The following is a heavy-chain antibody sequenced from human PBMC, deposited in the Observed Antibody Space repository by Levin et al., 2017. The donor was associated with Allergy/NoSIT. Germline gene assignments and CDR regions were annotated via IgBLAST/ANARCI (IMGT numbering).Heavy chain of an antibody. J-gene: IGHJ4*02. Sequence: SETLSLTCGVSGGSISSGGYSWSWIRQPPGKGLEWIGNIYLSGSTNDNPSLKSRVTMSVDRSKNQFSLKLSYVTAADTAVYYCARVAGYSYGYYFDYWGPGTLVTVSS. CDR1: GGSISSGGYS. CDR2: IYLSGST. D-gene: IGHD5-18*01. CDR3: ARVAGYSYGYYFDY. V-gene: IGHV4-30-2*01.